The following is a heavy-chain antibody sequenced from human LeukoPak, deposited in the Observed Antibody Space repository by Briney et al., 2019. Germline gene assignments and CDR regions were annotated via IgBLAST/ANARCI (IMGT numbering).Heavy chain of an antibody. J-gene: IGHJ3*02. Sequence: SETLSLTCTVSGGSISSYYWSWIRQPAGKGLEWIGRIYTSGSTNYNPSLKSRVTMSVDTSKNQFSLKLSSVTAADTAVYYCARPPQSSSSWYTDAFDIWGQGTMVTVSS. CDR2: IYTSGST. CDR3: ARPPQSSSSWYTDAFDI. V-gene: IGHV4-4*07. CDR1: GGSISSYY. D-gene: IGHD6-13*01.